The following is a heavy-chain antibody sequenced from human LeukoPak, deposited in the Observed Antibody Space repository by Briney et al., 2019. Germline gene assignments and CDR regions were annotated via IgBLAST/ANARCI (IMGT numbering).Heavy chain of an antibody. CDR2: IIPIFGTA. D-gene: IGHD1-26*01. CDR3: ARAGSYAHAFDI. V-gene: IGHV1-69*13. CDR1: GYTFTNYG. J-gene: IGHJ3*02. Sequence: SVKVSCKASGYTFTNYGVSWVRQAPGQGLEWMGGIIPIFGTANYAQKFQGRVTITADESTSTAYMELSSLRSEDTAVYYCARAGSYAHAFDIWGQGTMVTVSS.